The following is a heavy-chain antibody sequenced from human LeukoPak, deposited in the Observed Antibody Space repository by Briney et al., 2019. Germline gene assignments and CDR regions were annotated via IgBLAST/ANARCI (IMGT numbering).Heavy chain of an antibody. V-gene: IGHV1-2*02. D-gene: IGHD2-15*01. CDR1: GYTFTGYY. Sequence: ASVKVSFKASGYTFTGYYMHWVRHAPGQGLGRMGWINTNSGGTNYAQKFQGRVTMTRDTSISTAYMDLSRLRSDDTAVYYCARDRGVDYCSGGSCSHYYYYMDVWGKGTAVTISS. CDR2: INTNSGGT. CDR3: ARDRGVDYCSGGSCSHYYYYMDV. J-gene: IGHJ6*03.